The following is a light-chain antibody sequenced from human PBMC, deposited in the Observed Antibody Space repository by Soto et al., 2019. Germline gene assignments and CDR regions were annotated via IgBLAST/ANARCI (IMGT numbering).Light chain of an antibody. CDR3: QSCDSSLSGSV. CDR2: DVS. Sequence: QSALTQPASVSGSPGQSITISCTGTSSDVGRYNYVSWYQQHPGKAPKLMIYDVSIRPSGVSNRFSGSKSGTSASLAITGLQAEDEADYYCQSCDSSLSGSVFGGGTKLTVL. V-gene: IGLV2-14*01. CDR1: SSDVGRYNY. J-gene: IGLJ2*01.